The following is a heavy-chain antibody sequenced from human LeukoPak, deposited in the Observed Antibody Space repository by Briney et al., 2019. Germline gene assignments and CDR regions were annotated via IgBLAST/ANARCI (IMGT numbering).Heavy chain of an antibody. CDR2: INTNTGNP. J-gene: IGHJ4*02. CDR1: GYTFTSYA. D-gene: IGHD6-19*01. Sequence: ASVKVSCKASGYTFTSYAMNWVRQAPGQGLERMGWINTNTGNPTYAQGFTGRFVFSLDTSVSTAYLQISSLKAEDTAVYYCARDISSSGWYWFDYWGQGTLVTVSS. CDR3: ARDISSSGWYWFDY. V-gene: IGHV7-4-1*02.